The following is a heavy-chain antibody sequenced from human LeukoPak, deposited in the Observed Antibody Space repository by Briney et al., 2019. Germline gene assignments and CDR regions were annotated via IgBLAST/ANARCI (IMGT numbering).Heavy chain of an antibody. Sequence: PSETLSLTCTVSGGSIRSSSYYWGWIRQPPGKGLEWIGSIYYTGATRYNPSLTSRVTISLDTSKKQLSLRLSSVTAADTAVYYCAGQGGSYPFDYWGQGTLVTVSS. CDR2: IYYTGAT. J-gene: IGHJ4*02. D-gene: IGHD1-26*01. CDR1: GGSIRSSSYY. V-gene: IGHV4-39*01. CDR3: AGQGGSYPFDY.